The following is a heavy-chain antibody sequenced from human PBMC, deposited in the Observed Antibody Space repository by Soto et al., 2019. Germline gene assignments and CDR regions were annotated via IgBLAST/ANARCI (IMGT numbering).Heavy chain of an antibody. D-gene: IGHD2-21*01. J-gene: IGHJ4*02. CDR1: GFTFSGSA. V-gene: IGHV3-73*02. CDR2: IRSKANSYAT. CDR3: ATHTRDGYNDEYYFDY. Sequence: EVQLVESGGSLVQPGGSLILSCAASGFTFSGSAMLWVRQTSGKGLEWVGRIRSKANSYATEYPASVKGRFTISRDDSKNTAYLQMNSLKAEDTAVYYCATHTRDGYNDEYYFDYWGRGTLVTVSS.